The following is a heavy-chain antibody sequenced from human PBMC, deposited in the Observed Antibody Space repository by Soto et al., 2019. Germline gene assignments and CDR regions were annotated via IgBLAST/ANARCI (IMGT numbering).Heavy chain of an antibody. J-gene: IGHJ3*02. Sequence: QVQLVQSGAEVKKPGASVKVSCKASGYTFTSYYMHWVRQAPGQGLEWMGIINPSGGSTSYAQKFQGGVTMTRDTSTSTVYMELSSLRSEDTAVYYCASVAYSSSSYDAFDIWGQGTMVTVSS. CDR1: GYTFTSYY. D-gene: IGHD6-6*01. V-gene: IGHV1-46*03. CDR2: INPSGGST. CDR3: ASVAYSSSSYDAFDI.